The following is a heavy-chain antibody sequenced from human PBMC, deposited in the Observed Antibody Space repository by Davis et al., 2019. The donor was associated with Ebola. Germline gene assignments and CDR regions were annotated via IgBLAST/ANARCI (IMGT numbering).Heavy chain of an antibody. CDR2: ISHSGST. D-gene: IGHD1-20*01. V-gene: IGHV4-38-2*02. Sequence: MPSETLSLTCSVSGFSISGGYYWGWIRQAPGKGMEWIGSISHSGSTYFTPSLASRLTISIDTSRNQFSLRLSSVTAADTAMYYCVKDDVTAGRFNYWGQGSLVTVSS. CDR3: VKDDVTAGRFNY. CDR1: GFSISGGYY. J-gene: IGHJ4*02.